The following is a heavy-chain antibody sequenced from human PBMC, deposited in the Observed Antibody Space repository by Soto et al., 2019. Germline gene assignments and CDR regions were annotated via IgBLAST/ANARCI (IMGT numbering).Heavy chain of an antibody. CDR1: GDAIYIGGYY. CDR2: IYHTGKT. Sequence: PSETLSLTCTVSGDAIYIGGYYWTWIRQHPGKGLEWIGYIYHTGKTYYNPSLESRVTMSVDTSKNQFSLKLASVTAADTAVYYCPREGSSTAHWIDPWGQGILVTVS. CDR3: PREGSSTAHWIDP. V-gene: IGHV4-31*03. J-gene: IGHJ5*02. D-gene: IGHD2-2*01.